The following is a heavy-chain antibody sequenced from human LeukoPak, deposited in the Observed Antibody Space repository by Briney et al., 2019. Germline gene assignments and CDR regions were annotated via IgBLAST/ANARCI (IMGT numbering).Heavy chain of an antibody. CDR2: ISGGGDST. Sequence: PGGSLRLSCVVPGFTFSSYGMSWVRQAPGKGLEWVSGISGGGDSTEYADSVKGRFTISRDNSKNTLYLQTNSLRVEDTAVYYCAKVSWQLVNYWGQGTLVTVSS. CDR3: AKVSWQLVNY. D-gene: IGHD6-13*01. CDR1: GFTFSSYG. J-gene: IGHJ4*02. V-gene: IGHV3-23*01.